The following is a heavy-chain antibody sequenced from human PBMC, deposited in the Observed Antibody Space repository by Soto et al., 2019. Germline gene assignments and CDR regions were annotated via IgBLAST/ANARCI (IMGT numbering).Heavy chain of an antibody. V-gene: IGHV1-69*02. D-gene: IGHD2-21*02. CDR3: ARILCGGDCYPIIYYYGMDV. CDR2: IIPILGIA. J-gene: IGHJ6*02. CDR1: GGTFSSYT. Sequence: QVQLVQSGAEVKKPGSSVKVSCKASGGTFSSYTISWVRQAPGQGLEWMGRIIPILGIANYAQKFQGRVTITADKSTSTAYMGLSSLRSEDTAVYYCARILCGGDCYPIIYYYGMDVWGQGTTVTVSS.